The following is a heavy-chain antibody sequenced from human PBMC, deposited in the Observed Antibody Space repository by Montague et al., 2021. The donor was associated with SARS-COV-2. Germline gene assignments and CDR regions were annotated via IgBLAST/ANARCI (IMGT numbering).Heavy chain of an antibody. V-gene: IGHV4-59*08. CDR3: ARRRERWSDAFDI. CDR2: IYYSRST. CDR1: GGSISSYY. D-gene: IGHD2-15*01. Sequence: SETLSLTCTVSGGSISSYYWSWIRQPPGKGLEWIGYIYYSRSTNYNPSLKGRVTISVDTSKNQFSLKVRSVTAADTAVYYCARRRERWSDAFDIGGQGTMVTVSS. J-gene: IGHJ3*02.